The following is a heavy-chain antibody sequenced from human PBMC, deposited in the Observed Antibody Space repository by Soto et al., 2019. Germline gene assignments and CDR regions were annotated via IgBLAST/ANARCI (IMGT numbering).Heavy chain of an antibody. Sequence: ASVKVSCKASGYTFTSYYMHWVRQAPGQGLEWMGIINPSGGSTNYAQKFQGRVTITADESMSTAYMELSSLRSEDTAVYYCARDSAGKDSSGWYEFDYWGQGTLVTVSS. J-gene: IGHJ4*02. D-gene: IGHD6-19*01. CDR1: GYTFTSYY. CDR2: INPSGGST. CDR3: ARDSAGKDSSGWYEFDY. V-gene: IGHV1-46*01.